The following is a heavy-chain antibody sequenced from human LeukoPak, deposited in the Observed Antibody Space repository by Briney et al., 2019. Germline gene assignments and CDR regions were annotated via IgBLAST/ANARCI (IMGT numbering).Heavy chain of an antibody. D-gene: IGHD2-15*01. J-gene: IGHJ3*02. V-gene: IGHV3-64*01. CDR1: GFTFSSYA. CDR3: AGGGGI. Sequence: GGSLRLSCAASGFTFSSYAMHWVRQAPGKGLEYVSAISSNGGSTYYANSVKGRFTISRDNAKNSLYLQMNSLRVEDTAVYYCAGGGGIWGQGTMVTVSS. CDR2: ISSNGGST.